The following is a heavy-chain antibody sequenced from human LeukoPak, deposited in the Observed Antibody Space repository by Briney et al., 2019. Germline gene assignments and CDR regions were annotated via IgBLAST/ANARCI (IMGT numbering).Heavy chain of an antibody. J-gene: IGHJ1*01. V-gene: IGHV3-23*01. CDR1: GFTFSNYA. D-gene: IGHD4-17*01. CDR2: VGRYGDRI. CDR3: ANGHADYIPAVYLQN. Sequence: GGSLRLSGATSGFTFSNYAMNWVRQAPGKGLEWVSAVGRYGDRIYYADSVKGRFTISRDNSQNTLSLQMNSLRAEDTALYYCANGHADYIPAVYLQNWRQGNLVTVSS.